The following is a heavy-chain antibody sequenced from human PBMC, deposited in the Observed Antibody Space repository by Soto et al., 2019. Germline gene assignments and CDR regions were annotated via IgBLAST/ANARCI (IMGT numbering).Heavy chain of an antibody. J-gene: IGHJ3*02. CDR3: ANLYYYDTSGYYHPSPSLSLNI. D-gene: IGHD3-22*01. Sequence: ASVKVSCQASVYTFTSYGISWLRQAPGQGLEWMGWISAYNGNTNYAQKLQGRVTMTTDTSTSTAHMELRSLRSDDTAVYYCANLYYYDTSGYYHPSPSLSLNIWGRGTMVTGSS. V-gene: IGHV1-18*01. CDR1: VYTFTSYG. CDR2: ISAYNGNT.